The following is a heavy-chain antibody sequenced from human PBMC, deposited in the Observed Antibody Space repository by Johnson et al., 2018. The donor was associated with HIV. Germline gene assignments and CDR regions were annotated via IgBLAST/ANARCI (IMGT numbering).Heavy chain of an antibody. J-gene: IGHJ3*02. CDR2: VYSAGNT. CDR3: TPDTGYTARVGDDAFDI. D-gene: IGHD5-18*01. Sequence: VQLVESGGGLIQPGGSLRLSCAASGFTVTMSYVDWDRQAPGKGLEWVSVVYSAGNTYYADSVKGRFTICRDNAKNSLYLQMNSLKTEDTAGYYCTPDTGYTARVGDDAFDIWGQGTMVTVSS. CDR1: GFTVTMSY. V-gene: IGHV3-53*01.